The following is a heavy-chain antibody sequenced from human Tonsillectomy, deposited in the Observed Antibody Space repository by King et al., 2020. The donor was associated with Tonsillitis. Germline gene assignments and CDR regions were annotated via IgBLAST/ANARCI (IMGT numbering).Heavy chain of an antibody. J-gene: IGHJ6*02. Sequence: VQLVESGGGVVQPGGSLRLSCAASGFTFSSYGMHWVRQAPGKGLEWVAFIQYDGINKYYSDSVKGRFTISRDNSKNTLYLQMNSLRVEDTAVYYCVNFPGEYDVDYCGIDVWRQGPTVTVSS. CDR2: IQYDGINK. CDR1: GFTFSSYG. CDR3: VNFPGEYDVDYCGIDV. V-gene: IGHV3-30*02. D-gene: IGHD2/OR15-2a*01.